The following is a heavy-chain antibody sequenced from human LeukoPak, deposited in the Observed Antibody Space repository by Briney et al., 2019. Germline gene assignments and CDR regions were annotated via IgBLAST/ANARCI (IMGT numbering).Heavy chain of an antibody. J-gene: IGHJ4*02. V-gene: IGHV4-30-2*01. CDR3: ARDQDYYGSGSYGPDY. Sequence: PSQTLSLTCTVSGDSVRSGGDYWSWIRQPPGKGLEWIGYIYHSGSTFYTPSLKSRVTISVDTSKNQFSLKLSSVTAADTAVYYCARDQDYYGSGSYGPDYWGQGTLVTVSS. D-gene: IGHD3-10*01. CDR2: IYHSGST. CDR1: GDSVRSGGDY.